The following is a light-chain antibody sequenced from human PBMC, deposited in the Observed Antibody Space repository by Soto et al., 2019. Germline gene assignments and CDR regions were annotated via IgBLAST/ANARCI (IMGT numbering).Light chain of an antibody. CDR3: QSYDSSLRGSVV. V-gene: IGLV1-40*01. Sequence: QSVLTQPPSVSGAPGQRVSISCTGSGSNIGAGYEVHWYQQLPGTAPKLLITSNNNRPSGVPDRFSGSASDTSASLAITGLQAEDEADYYCQSYDSSLRGSVVFGGGTKLTVL. CDR1: GSNIGAGYE. J-gene: IGLJ2*01. CDR2: SNN.